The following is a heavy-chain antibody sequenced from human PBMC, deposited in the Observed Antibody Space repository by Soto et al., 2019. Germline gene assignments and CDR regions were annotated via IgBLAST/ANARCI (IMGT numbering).Heavy chain of an antibody. CDR2: MDPSAGST. CDR3: ARSPVTVATTLLYFDF. J-gene: IGHJ4*02. Sequence: ASVKVSCKASGYTFTTYFIHWVRQAPAQGLESMGIMDPSAGSTTYTRKFQGTVTMTRDTSTSTVYMEMRSLRSEDTAIIYCARSPVTVATTLLYFDFWSQRT. D-gene: IGHD4-4*01. V-gene: IGHV1-46*01. CDR1: GYTFTTYF.